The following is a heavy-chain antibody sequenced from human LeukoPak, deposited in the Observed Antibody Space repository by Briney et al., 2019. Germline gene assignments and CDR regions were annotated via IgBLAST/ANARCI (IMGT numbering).Heavy chain of an antibody. V-gene: IGHV1-69*06. J-gene: IGHJ4*02. Sequence: ASVKVSCKASGGTFSSYAISWVRQAPGQGLEWMGGIIPIFGTANYAQKFQGRVTITADKSTSTAYMELSRLRSDDTAVYYCASAKRPRILGDYWGQGTLVTVSS. D-gene: IGHD2-15*01. CDR1: GGTFSSYA. CDR2: IIPIFGTA. CDR3: ASAKRPRILGDY.